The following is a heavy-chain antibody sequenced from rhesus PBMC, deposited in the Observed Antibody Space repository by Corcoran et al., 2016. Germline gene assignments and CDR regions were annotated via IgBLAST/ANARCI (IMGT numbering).Heavy chain of an antibody. D-gene: IGHD6-13*01. CDR1: GYSISSGYY. CDR2: MYGSSGST. CDR3: ARRIAAPPSYYFDY. J-gene: IGHJ4*01. Sequence: QVQLQESGPGVVKPSETLSLTCGVSGYSISSGYYWSWIRQPPGKGLEWIGYMYGSSGSTKYNPAHKNRVTSSRDTSKNQFSLKLSLVTSADTAVYYCARRIAAPPSYYFDYWGQGVLVTVSS. V-gene: IGHV4-76*01.